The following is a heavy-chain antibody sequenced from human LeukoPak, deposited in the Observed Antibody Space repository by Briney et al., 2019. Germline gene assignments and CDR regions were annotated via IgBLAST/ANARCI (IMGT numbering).Heavy chain of an antibody. CDR1: GDSINSGDYY. CDR3: ARGYPHAFVV. D-gene: IGHD3-16*02. Sequence: SQTLSLTCTVSGDSINSGDYYWTWIRQPPGKGLEWIGYVYYSWTTDYSPSLKTRLTISADTSRNQFSLKLNSVTAADTAMYYCARGYPHAFVVWGQGTMVTVSS. J-gene: IGHJ3*01. V-gene: IGHV4-30-4*08. CDR2: VYYSWTT.